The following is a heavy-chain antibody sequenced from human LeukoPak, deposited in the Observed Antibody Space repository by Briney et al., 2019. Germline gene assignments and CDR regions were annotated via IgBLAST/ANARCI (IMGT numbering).Heavy chain of an antibody. CDR2: ISSSSSYI. CDR3: ARTSNSEVVVAAFGY. Sequence: GGSLRLSCAASGFTLNNAWMSWVRQAPGKGLEWVSSISSSSSYIYYADSVKGRFTISRDNAKNSLYLQMNSLRAEDTAVYYCARTSNSEVVVAAFGYWGQGTLVTVSS. J-gene: IGHJ4*02. CDR1: GFTLNNAW. V-gene: IGHV3-21*01. D-gene: IGHD2-15*01.